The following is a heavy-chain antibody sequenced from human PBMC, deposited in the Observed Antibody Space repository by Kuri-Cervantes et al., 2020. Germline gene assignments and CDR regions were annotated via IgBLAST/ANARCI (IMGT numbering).Heavy chain of an antibody. CDR1: GFTFSSYA. J-gene: IGHJ4*02. V-gene: IGHV3-23*01. CDR2: IIGGGSNT. Sequence: GESLKISCAASGFTFSSYAMSWVRQAPGKGLEWVSAIIGGGSNTYYAASVRGRFTISRDNAKNSLYLQMNSLRDEDTAVYYCARTSRSDYWGQGTLVTVSS. D-gene: IGHD1-1*01. CDR3: ARTSRSDY.